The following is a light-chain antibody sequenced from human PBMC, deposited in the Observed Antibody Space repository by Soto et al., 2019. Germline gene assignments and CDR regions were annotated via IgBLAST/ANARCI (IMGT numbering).Light chain of an antibody. CDR2: DNL. V-gene: IGLV1-51*01. Sequence: QSVLTQSPSVSAAPGQTVSSSCSGTSSNIENNYVSWYQGLPKTAPKLLIYDNLKRPSGIPDRFSGSKSGTSATLVITGLQTGDEADYYCGTWESSRNWVFGGGTKLTVL. CDR3: GTWESSRNWV. CDR1: SSNIENNY. J-gene: IGLJ3*02.